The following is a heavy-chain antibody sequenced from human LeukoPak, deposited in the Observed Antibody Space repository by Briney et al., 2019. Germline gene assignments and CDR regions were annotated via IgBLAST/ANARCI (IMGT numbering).Heavy chain of an antibody. Sequence: GGSLRLSCAASGFSLSNYWMAWVRQAPGKGLEWVANIKEDGSDQHYVDSVRGRFTVSRDNAANSMYLQISSLRAEDTAVYYCARAARPKLRFLDFDYWGQGTLLTVSS. CDR1: GFSLSNYW. CDR3: ARAARPKLRFLDFDY. J-gene: IGHJ4*02. V-gene: IGHV3-7*01. CDR2: IKEDGSDQ. D-gene: IGHD3-3*01.